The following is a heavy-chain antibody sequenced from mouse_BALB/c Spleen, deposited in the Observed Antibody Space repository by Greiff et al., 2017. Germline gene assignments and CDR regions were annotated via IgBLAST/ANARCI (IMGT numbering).Heavy chain of an antibody. V-gene: IGHV1-63*02. Sequence: QVQLQQPGAELVKPGTSVKISCKASGYTFTNYWLGWVKQRPGHGLEWIGDIYPGGGYTNYNEKFKGKATLTADTSSSTAYMQLSSLTSEDSAVYFCARGGYRYAYAMDYWGQGTSVTVSS. J-gene: IGHJ4*01. CDR1: GYTFTNYW. CDR2: IYPGGGYT. D-gene: IGHD2-14*01. CDR3: ARGGYRYAYAMDY.